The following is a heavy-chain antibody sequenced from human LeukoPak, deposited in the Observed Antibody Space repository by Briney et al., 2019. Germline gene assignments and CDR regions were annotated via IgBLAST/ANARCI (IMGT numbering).Heavy chain of an antibody. Sequence: GASVKVSCKASGGTFSRFTISWVRQAPGQGFEWMGGITPIFGTANYAQKFQGRVTITADESTSTAYMELSSLRSEDTAVYYCARGPFYYYDSSGYSPGYFDYWGQGTLVTVSS. D-gene: IGHD3-22*01. CDR3: ARGPFYYYDSSGYSPGYFDY. CDR1: GGTFSRFT. J-gene: IGHJ4*02. V-gene: IGHV1-69*13. CDR2: ITPIFGTA.